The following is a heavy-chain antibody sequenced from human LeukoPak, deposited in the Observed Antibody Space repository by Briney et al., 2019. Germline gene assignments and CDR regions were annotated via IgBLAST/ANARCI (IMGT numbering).Heavy chain of an antibody. CDR2: IYPGDSDT. J-gene: IGHJ4*02. CDR1: GYSFINHW. D-gene: IGHD6-6*01. CDR3: ARGEHSSSDFDY. Sequence: GESLKISCKGSGYSFINHWIAWARQMPGKGLEWMGIIYPGDSDTRYSPSFQGQVTISADKSISTAYLQWSSLKASDTAMYYCARGEHSSSDFDYWGQGTLVTVSS. V-gene: IGHV5-51*01.